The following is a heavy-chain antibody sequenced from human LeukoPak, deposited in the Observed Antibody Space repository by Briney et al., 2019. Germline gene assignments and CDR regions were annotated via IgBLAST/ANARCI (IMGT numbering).Heavy chain of an antibody. D-gene: IGHD3-22*01. CDR2: IIPMLGIP. J-gene: IGHJ4*02. V-gene: IGHV1-69*02. Sequence: ASVKVSCKASGDTSRSYTITWARQAPGQGLEWMGRIIPMLGIPNYAQKFQGRVTITADRSTSTAYMELSGLRSEDTAVYYCARGWADYYDSSGYYYYFDYWGQGTLVTVSS. CDR1: GDTSRSYT. CDR3: ARGWADYYDSSGYYYYFDY.